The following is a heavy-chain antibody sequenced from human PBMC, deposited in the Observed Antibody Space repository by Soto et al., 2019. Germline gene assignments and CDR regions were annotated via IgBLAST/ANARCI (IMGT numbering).Heavy chain of an antibody. V-gene: IGHV4-39*01. J-gene: IGHJ6*03. D-gene: IGHD3-22*01. CDR2: IYYSGST. CDR3: GVWLRENRMLYYYYYMDV. CDR1: GGSISSSSYY. Sequence: QLQLQESGPGLVKPSETLSLTCTVSGGSISSSSYYWGWIRQPPGKGLEWIGSIYYSGSTYYNPSLKSRVTISVDTSKNQFSLKLSSVTAADTAVYYCGVWLRENRMLYYYYYMDVWGKGTTVTVSS.